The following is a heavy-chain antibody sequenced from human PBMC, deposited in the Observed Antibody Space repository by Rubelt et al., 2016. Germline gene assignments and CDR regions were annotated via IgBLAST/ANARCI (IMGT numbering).Heavy chain of an antibody. J-gene: IGHJ4*02. CDR1: GGSISSYY. CDR3: ARYRGYGDSVDY. Sequence: QVQLQESGPGLVKPSETLSLTCTVSGGSISSYYWSWIRQPPGKGLEWIVYIYSSGSNNYNPSLKSRVTRTVDTSKNQFSLKMSAVTAADTAVYYCARYRGYGDSVDYWGQGTLVTVSS. CDR2: IYSSGSN. D-gene: IGHD4-17*01. V-gene: IGHV4-59*01.